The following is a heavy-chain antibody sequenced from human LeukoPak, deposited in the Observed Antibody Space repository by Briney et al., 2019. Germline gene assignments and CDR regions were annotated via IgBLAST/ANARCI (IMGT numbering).Heavy chain of an antibody. D-gene: IGHD3-3*01. Sequence: GGSLRLSCAASGFIFTGYFMSWVRQAPGKGLEWVASIKHDGSEKYYVDSVRGRFTISRDNTKNLLNLQMSSLRAEDTAVYYCATDRGWRTSGYYLYYFEYWGQGTLVTFSS. J-gene: IGHJ4*02. V-gene: IGHV3-7*01. CDR3: ATDRGWRTSGYYLYYFEY. CDR2: IKHDGSEK. CDR1: GFIFTGYF.